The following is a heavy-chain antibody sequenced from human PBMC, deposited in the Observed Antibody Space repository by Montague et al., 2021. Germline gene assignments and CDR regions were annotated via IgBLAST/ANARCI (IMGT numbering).Heavy chain of an antibody. CDR1: GDSVSSNDAT. CDR3: ARDPRYSLSCSFDY. Sequence: CAISGDSVSSNDATWKWIRQSPSRGLEWLGRTYYRSKWYNDYAVXVKSRMTISPDTSKNQFSLQLSSVTPEDRAVYYCARDPRYSLSCSFDYWGQGTLVTVSS. CDR2: TYYRSKWYN. V-gene: IGHV6-1*01. J-gene: IGHJ4*02. D-gene: IGHD1-26*01.